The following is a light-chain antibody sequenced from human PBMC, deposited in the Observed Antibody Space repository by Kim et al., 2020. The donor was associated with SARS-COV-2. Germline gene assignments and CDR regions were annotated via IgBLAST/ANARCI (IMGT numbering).Light chain of an antibody. J-gene: IGLJ3*02. CDR3: QSWGV. Sequence: AARGATVKLTCPLNSGHSGNAIAWHQQQPEKGPRYLMKVNKDGSHSKGDGIPDRFSGASSGAERYLTISSLQSVDEADYYCQSWGVFGGGTKLTVL. V-gene: IGLV4-69*01. CDR2: VNKDGSH. CDR1: SGHSGNA.